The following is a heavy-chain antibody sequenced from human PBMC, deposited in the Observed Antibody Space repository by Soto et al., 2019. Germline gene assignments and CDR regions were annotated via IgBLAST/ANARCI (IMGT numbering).Heavy chain of an antibody. J-gene: IGHJ4*02. CDR2: INPTGGST. D-gene: IGHD6-19*01. CDR1: GYTFTSYY. Sequence: ASVKVSCKASGYTFTSYYMHWVRQAPGQGLEWMGIINPTGGSTTFAQRFQDRVTMTRDMSTSTVYMEVSSLRSEDTAVYYCARGAAVATYFDYWGQGTLVTVSS. V-gene: IGHV1-46*01. CDR3: ARGAAVATYFDY.